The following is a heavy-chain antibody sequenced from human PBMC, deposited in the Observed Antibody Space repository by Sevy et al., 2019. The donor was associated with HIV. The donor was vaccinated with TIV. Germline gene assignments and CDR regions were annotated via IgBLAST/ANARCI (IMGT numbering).Heavy chain of an antibody. Sequence: ASVKVSCKASGYTFTSYAMNWVRQAPGQGLEWMGWINTNTGNPTYAQGFTGRFVFSLDTSVSTAYLQISSLKAEDTAVYYCARGGYCSSTSCYARYYYYGMDVWGQGTTVTVSS. CDR3: ARGGYCSSTSCYARYYYYGMDV. D-gene: IGHD2-2*01. J-gene: IGHJ6*02. V-gene: IGHV7-4-1*02. CDR1: GYTFTSYA. CDR2: INTNTGNP.